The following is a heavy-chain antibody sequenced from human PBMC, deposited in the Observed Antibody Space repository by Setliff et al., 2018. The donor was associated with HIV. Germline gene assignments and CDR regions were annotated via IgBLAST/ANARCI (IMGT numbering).Heavy chain of an antibody. CDR1: GGSFSSYY. V-gene: IGHV4-39*01. CDR3: ARHHSSAPLRRWDNYYYMDV. J-gene: IGHJ6*03. D-gene: IGHD6-19*01. Sequence: SETLSLTCIVSGGSFSSYYWGWVRQPPGKGLEWIGSIYYSGSTYYNPSLRSRVTISVDTSKNQFSLKLTSVTAADTAVYYCARHHSSAPLRRWDNYYYMDVWGKGTTVTVSS. CDR2: IYYSGST.